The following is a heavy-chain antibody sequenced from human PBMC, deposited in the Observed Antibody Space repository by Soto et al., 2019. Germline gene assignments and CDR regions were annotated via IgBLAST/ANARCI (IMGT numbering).Heavy chain of an antibody. Sequence: PGGSLRLSCAASGFTFSSYWMHWVRQAPGKGLVWVSRINSDGSSTSYADSVKGRFTISRDNAKNTLYLQMNSLRAEDTAVYYCARDLVVAATFDAFDIWGQGTMVTVSS. J-gene: IGHJ3*02. D-gene: IGHD2-15*01. CDR3: ARDLVVAATFDAFDI. CDR1: GFTFSSYW. V-gene: IGHV3-74*01. CDR2: INSDGSST.